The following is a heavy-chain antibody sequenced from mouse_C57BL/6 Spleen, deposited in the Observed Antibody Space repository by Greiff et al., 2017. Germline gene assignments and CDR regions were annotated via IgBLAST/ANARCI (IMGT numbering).Heavy chain of an antibody. CDR1: GYTFTSYW. V-gene: IGHV1-53*01. D-gene: IGHD1-1*01. CDR2: INPSNGGT. Sequence: VQLQQPGTELVKPGASVKLSCKASGYTFTSYWMHWVKQRPGQGLEWIGNINPSNGGTNYNEKFKSKATLTVAKSSSTAYMQLSSLTSEDSAVYYCARSLLGYWYFDVWGTGTTVTVSS. J-gene: IGHJ1*03. CDR3: ARSLLGYWYFDV.